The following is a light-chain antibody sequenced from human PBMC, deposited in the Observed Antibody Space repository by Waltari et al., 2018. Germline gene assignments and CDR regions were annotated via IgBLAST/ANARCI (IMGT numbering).Light chain of an antibody. CDR1: QSISSY. CDR3: QQSYSTPIT. CDR2: AAS. V-gene: IGKV1-39*01. J-gene: IGKJ3*01. Sequence: DLQMTQSPSSLSASVGDRVTITCRASQSISSYLNWYQQKPGKAPKLLIYAASSLQSGVPSRFSGSGSGTDFTLNISSLQPEDFATYYCQQSYSTPITFGPGTKVDIK.